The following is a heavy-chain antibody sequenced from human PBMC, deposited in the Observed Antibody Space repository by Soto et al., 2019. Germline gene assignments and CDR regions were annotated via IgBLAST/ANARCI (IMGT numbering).Heavy chain of an antibody. D-gene: IGHD2-15*01. CDR3: ARDEIGGYCSGGSCQKFDY. Sequence: QVQLVQSGAEVKKPGSSVKVSCKASGGTFSSYTISWVRQAPGQGLEWMGRIIPILGIANYAQKFQGRVTTTADKSTSTAYMELSSLRSEDTAVCYCARDEIGGYCSGGSCQKFDYWGQGTLVTVSS. J-gene: IGHJ4*02. CDR1: GGTFSSYT. CDR2: IIPILGIA. V-gene: IGHV1-69*08.